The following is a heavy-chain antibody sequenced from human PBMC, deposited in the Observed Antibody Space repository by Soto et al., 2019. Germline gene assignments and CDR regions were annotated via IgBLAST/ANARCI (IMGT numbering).Heavy chain of an antibody. J-gene: IGHJ6*02. V-gene: IGHV4-30-4*01. CDR1: GGSISSGDYY. CDR2: IYYSGST. Sequence: SETLSLTCTVSGGSISSGDYYWSWVRQPPGKGLEWIGYIYYSGSTCYNPSLKSRVTISVDTSKNQFSLKLSSVTAADTAVYYCARYPADVYGDWFYYYYGMDVWGQGTTVTVSS. D-gene: IGHD4-17*01. CDR3: ARYPADVYGDWFYYYYGMDV.